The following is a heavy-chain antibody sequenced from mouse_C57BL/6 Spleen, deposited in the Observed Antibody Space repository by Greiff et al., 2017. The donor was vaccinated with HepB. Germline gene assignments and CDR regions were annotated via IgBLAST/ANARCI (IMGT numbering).Heavy chain of an antibody. J-gene: IGHJ2*01. CDR3: ASSFYYGMGY. D-gene: IGHD1-1*01. V-gene: IGHV1-22*01. CDR1: GYTFTDYN. CDR2: INPNNGGT. Sequence: VKPGASVKMSCKASGYTFTDYNMHWVKQSHGKSLEWIGYINPNNGGTSYNQKFKGKATLTVNKSSSTAYMELRSLTSEDSAVYYCASSFYYGMGYWGQGTTLTVSS.